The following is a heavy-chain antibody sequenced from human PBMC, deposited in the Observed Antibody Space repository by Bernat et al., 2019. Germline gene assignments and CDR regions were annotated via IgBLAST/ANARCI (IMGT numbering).Heavy chain of an antibody. D-gene: IGHD1-14*01. CDR3: ARAGIPYDYYYYMAV. CDR2: IAYDGSNK. J-gene: IGHJ6*03. V-gene: IGHV3-30*04. CDR1: GFTFSSYT. Sequence: VQLVESGGGLVKPGGSLRLSCAASGFTFSSYTIHWVRQAPGKGLEWVAVIAYDGSNKYYADSVKGRFTISRDNSKDTLYLQMNSLRADDTAVYYCARAGIPYDYYYYMAVWGKGTTVTVSS.